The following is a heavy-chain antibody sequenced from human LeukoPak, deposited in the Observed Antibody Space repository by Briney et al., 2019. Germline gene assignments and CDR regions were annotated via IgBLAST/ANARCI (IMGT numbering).Heavy chain of an antibody. V-gene: IGHV3-23*01. J-gene: IGHJ6*03. CDR3: AKDAVAGNNYYYYYYMDV. CDR1: GFTFSSYA. CDR2: ISGSGGST. Sequence: GGSLRLSCAASGFTFSSYAMSWVRQAPGKGLEWVSAISGSGGSTYCADSVKGRFTISRDNSKNTLYLQMNSLRAEDTAVYYCAKDAVAGNNYYYYYYMDVWGKGTTVTVSS. D-gene: IGHD6-19*01.